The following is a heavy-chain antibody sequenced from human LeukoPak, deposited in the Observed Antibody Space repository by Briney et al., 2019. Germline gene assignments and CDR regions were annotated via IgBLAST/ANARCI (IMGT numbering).Heavy chain of an antibody. V-gene: IGHV3-7*01. CDR1: GFTFSSYW. CDR2: IKQDGSEK. J-gene: IGHJ4*02. CDR3: ASYDGGYGGYFDY. D-gene: IGHD5-12*01. Sequence: HPGGSLRLSCAASGFTFSSYWMSWVRQAPGKGLEWVANIKQDGSEKYYVDSVKGRFTISRDNAKNSLYLQMNSLRAEDTAVYYCASYDGGYGGYFDYWGQGTLVTVSS.